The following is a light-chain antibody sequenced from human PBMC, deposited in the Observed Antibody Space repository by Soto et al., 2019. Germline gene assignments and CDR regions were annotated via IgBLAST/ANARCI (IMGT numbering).Light chain of an antibody. CDR3: QQYNSYLWT. Sequence: DIQMTQSPSTLSASVGDRVTITCRASQSISSWLAWYQQKPGKATKLLIYKASSLESGVPSRFSGSGSGTEYTLTISSLKPDDFATYYCQQYNSYLWTFGQGTKVEIK. CDR2: KAS. J-gene: IGKJ1*01. CDR1: QSISSW. V-gene: IGKV1-5*03.